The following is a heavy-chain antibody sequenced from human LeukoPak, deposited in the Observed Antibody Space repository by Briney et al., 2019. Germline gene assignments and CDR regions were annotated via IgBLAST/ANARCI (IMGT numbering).Heavy chain of an antibody. V-gene: IGHV1-46*01. Sequence: ASVKDSCKASGYTFTSYYMHWVRQAPGQGLEWMGIINPSGGSTSYAQKFQGRVTMTRDTSTSTVYMELSSLRSEDTAVYYCARDLRFGEWKVQVWGQGTMVTVSS. D-gene: IGHD3-10*01. CDR3: ARDLRFGEWKVQV. CDR1: GYTFTSYY. CDR2: INPSGGST. J-gene: IGHJ3*01.